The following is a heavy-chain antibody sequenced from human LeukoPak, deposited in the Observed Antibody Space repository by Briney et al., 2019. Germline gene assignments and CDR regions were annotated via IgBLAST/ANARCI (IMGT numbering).Heavy chain of an antibody. V-gene: IGHV4-59*01. CDR2: VHHSGST. Sequence: SETLSLTCTVSSGSISSYYWSWIRQPPGKGLEWIGYVHHSGSTNYNPSLRSRVTMSIDTSKNQFSLRLSSVTAADTAVYYCAGHHPRNTVDFWGQGTLVTVSS. CDR1: SGSISSYY. CDR3: AGHHPRNTVDF. J-gene: IGHJ4*02. D-gene: IGHD2/OR15-2a*01.